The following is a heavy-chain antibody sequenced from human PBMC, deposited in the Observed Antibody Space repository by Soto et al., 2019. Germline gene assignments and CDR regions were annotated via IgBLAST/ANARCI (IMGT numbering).Heavy chain of an antibody. V-gene: IGHV1-18*01. CDR1: GYTFTSYG. CDR2: ISVYNGDR. D-gene: IGHD3-10*01. J-gene: IGHJ6*02. CDR3: ARDEWDHLMYDYNGMDV. Sequence: QVQLVQSGGEVKKPGASVKVSCKASGYTFTSYGISWVRQAPGQGPEWMGWISVYNGDRNYGQKFQDRVIMTIDRTTYTAYMELRSLRADDTAVYYCARDEWDHLMYDYNGMDVWGQGTTVTVSS.